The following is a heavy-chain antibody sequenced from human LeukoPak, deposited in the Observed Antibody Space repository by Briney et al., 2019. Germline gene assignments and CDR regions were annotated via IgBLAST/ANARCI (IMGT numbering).Heavy chain of an antibody. Sequence: GGSLRLSCAASGFTVSSNYMSWVRQAPGKGLEWVSVIYSGGSTYYADSVKGRFTISRDNSKNTLYLQMNSLRAEDTAVYYCARDGPRDYYYGMDVWGQGTTVTVSS. CDR2: IYSGGST. CDR3: ARDGPRDYYYGMDV. J-gene: IGHJ6*02. V-gene: IGHV3-66*01. CDR1: GFTVSSNY.